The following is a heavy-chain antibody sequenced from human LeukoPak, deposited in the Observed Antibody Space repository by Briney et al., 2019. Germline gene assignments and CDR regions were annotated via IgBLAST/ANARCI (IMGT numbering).Heavy chain of an antibody. CDR3: AKENARLRLGDPDY. D-gene: IGHD3-16*01. J-gene: IGHJ4*02. V-gene: IGHV3-23*01. Sequence: GGSLRLSCAASGFTFISYGMHWVRQAPGKGLEWVSAISGSGGSTYYADSVKGRFTISRDNSKNTLYLQMNSLRAEDTAVYYCAKENARLRLGDPDYWGQGTLVTVSS. CDR1: GFTFISYG. CDR2: ISGSGGST.